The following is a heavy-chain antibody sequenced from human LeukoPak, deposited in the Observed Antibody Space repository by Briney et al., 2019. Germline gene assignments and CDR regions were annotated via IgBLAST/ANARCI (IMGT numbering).Heavy chain of an antibody. CDR1: GFTFDDYG. CDR2: INWNGGST. V-gene: IGHV3-20*04. D-gene: IGHD6-13*01. J-gene: IGHJ4*02. CDR3: ARVRDSSSWYGCFDY. Sequence: TGGSLRLSCAASGFTFDDYGMSWVRQAPGKGLEWVSGINWNGGSTGYADSVKGRFTISRDNAKNSLYLQMNSLRAEDTALYYCARVRDSSSWYGCFDYWGQGTLVTVSS.